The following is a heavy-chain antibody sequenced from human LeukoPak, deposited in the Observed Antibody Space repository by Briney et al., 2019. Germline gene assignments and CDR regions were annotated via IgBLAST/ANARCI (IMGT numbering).Heavy chain of an antibody. D-gene: IGHD3-3*01. V-gene: IGHV4-39*01. CDR1: GGSISSSSYY. Sequence: SETLSLTCTVSGGSISSSSYYWGWIRQPPGKGLEWIGSIYYSGSTYYNPSLKSRVTISVDTSKNQFSLKLSSVTAADTAVYYCARRRYYDFWSGYYFYYGMDVWGQGTTVTVSS. CDR2: IYYSGST. CDR3: ARRRYYDFWSGYYFYYGMDV. J-gene: IGHJ6*02.